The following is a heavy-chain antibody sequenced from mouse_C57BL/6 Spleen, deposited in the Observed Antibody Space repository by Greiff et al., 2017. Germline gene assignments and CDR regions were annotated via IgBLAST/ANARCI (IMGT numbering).Heavy chain of an antibody. J-gene: IGHJ1*03. V-gene: IGHV5-9-1*02. CDR2: ISSGGDYI. D-gene: IGHD1-1*01. CDR3: TRGVVATDWYLDV. CDR1: GFTFSSYA. Sequence: DVMLVESGEGLVKPGGSLKLSCAASGFTFSSYAMYWVRQTPEKRLEWVAYISSGGDYIYYADTVKGRFTISSDNARNTLYLQMSRLKSEDTDMYYCTRGVVATDWYLDVWGTGTTVTVSS.